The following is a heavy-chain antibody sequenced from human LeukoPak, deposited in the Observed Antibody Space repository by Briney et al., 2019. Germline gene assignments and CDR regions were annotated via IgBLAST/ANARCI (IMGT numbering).Heavy chain of an antibody. J-gene: IGHJ3*02. CDR2: ISYIGST. D-gene: IGHD4-17*01. CDR1: DDSFSSHY. CDR3: ARDLVTVTKGFDI. Sequence: SETLSLTSAVSDDSFSSHYWTWIRNPPGKGLEGIGYISYIGSTNYNPSLKSRVTISIDTSKNQFSLKLSSVTAADTAVYYCARDLVTVTKGFDIWGQGTMVSVSS. V-gene: IGHV4-59*11.